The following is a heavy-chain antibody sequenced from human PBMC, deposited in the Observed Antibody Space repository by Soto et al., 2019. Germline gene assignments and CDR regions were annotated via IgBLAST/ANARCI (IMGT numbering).Heavy chain of an antibody. CDR1: GLTFSSYA. CDR3: ASLPPWAADYWSGGLY. V-gene: IGHV3-23*01. CDR2: IRGSGDST. D-gene: IGHD3-3*01. J-gene: IGHJ4*01. Sequence: EVQLLESGGGLVQPGGSLRLSCAASGLTFSSYAMSWVRQAPGKGLEWVSAIRGSGDSTYSADSVKGRFTISRDNSKNTLYLQMNRLRAEDTAVYYCASLPPWAADYWSGGLYWGHGTLVTVSS.